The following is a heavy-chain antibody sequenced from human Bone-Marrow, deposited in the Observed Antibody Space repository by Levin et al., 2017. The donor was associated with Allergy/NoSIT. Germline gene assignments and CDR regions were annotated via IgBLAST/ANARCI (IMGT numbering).Heavy chain of an antibody. CDR3: ARVLQYSYYYTDV. D-gene: IGHD2-21*01. CDR1: GVSITSGSYY. J-gene: IGHJ6*03. CDR2: SYTSGNI. Sequence: SCTVSGVSITSGSYYWSWIRQPAGKGLEWIGHSYTSGNITYNPSLKSRVTISLDTSKNQFSLKLRSVTAADTAVYYCARVLQYSYYYTDVWGKGTMVTVSS. V-gene: IGHV4-61*09.